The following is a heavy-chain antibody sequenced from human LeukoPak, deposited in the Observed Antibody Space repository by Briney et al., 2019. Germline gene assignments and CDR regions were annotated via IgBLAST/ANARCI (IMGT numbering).Heavy chain of an antibody. D-gene: IGHD2-2*01. CDR3: GRDGVSAAVDY. CDR1: KFTFTNAW. V-gene: IGHV3-7*01. Sequence: GGSLRLSCAASKFTFTNAWMTWVRQAPGKGLEWVANIKQDGSEKYYVDSVRGRFTISRDNAKSSLYLQLNRLRDDDTAVYYCGRDGVSAAVDYWGQGTLVTVSS. J-gene: IGHJ4*02. CDR2: IKQDGSEK.